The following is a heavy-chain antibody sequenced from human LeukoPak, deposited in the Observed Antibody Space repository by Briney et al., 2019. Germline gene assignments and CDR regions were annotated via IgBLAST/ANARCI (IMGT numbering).Heavy chain of an antibody. J-gene: IGHJ3*02. CDR2: INPNSGGT. CDR1: GYTFTGYY. CDR3: ARERSITMVRGVISWAFDI. Sequence: ASVKVSCKASGYTFTGYYMHWVRQAPGQGLEWMGWINPNSGGTNYAQKFQGRVTMTRDTSISTAYMELSRLRSDDTAVYYCARERSITMVRGVISWAFDIWGQGTMVTVSS. V-gene: IGHV1-2*02. D-gene: IGHD3-10*01.